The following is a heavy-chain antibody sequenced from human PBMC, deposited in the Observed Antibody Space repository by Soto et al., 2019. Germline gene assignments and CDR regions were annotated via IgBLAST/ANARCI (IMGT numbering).Heavy chain of an antibody. V-gene: IGHV4-61*01. Sequence: SETLSLTCSVSGGSVSNKTYYWSWIRQPPWKRLEWIGYVYYSGTTNYNPSLKSRVTMSIDTSNNHFSLTLKSVTAADTAVYYCARTVGAAYYFDFWGQGALVNVSS. D-gene: IGHD1-26*01. CDR3: ARTVGAAYYFDF. J-gene: IGHJ4*02. CDR1: GGSVSNKTYY. CDR2: VYYSGTT.